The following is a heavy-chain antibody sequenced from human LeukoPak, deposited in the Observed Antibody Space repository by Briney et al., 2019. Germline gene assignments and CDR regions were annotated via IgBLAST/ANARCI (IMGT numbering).Heavy chain of an antibody. Sequence: AGGSLRLSCAASGFTFSSYAMSWVRQAPGQGLEWVSVITGSGGSTYYADSVKGRFTISRDNSKNTLYLQMNSLRAEDTAVYYCARMEPKLVGYYFDYWGQGALLTVSS. CDR2: ITGSGGST. D-gene: IGHD6-13*01. V-gene: IGHV3-23*01. J-gene: IGHJ4*02. CDR1: GFTFSSYA. CDR3: ARMEPKLVGYYFDY.